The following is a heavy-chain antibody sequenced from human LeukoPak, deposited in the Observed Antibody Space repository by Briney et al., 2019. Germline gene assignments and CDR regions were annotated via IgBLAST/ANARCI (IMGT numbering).Heavy chain of an antibody. J-gene: IGHJ3*02. CDR1: GFTFSDYY. CDR2: ISSNGGST. Sequence: GGSLRLSCAASGFTFSDYYMSWIRQAPGKGLEYVSAISSNGGSTYYANSVKGRFTISRDNSKNTLYLQMGSLRAEDMAVYYCARSAYSSGWYWRAFDIWGQGTMVTVSS. CDR3: ARSAYSSGWYWRAFDI. V-gene: IGHV3-64*01. D-gene: IGHD6-19*01.